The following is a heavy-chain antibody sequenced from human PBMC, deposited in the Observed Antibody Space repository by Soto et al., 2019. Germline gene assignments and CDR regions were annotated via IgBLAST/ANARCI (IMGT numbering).Heavy chain of an antibody. Sequence: SSETLSLTCTVSGGSISSSSYYWGWIRQPPGKGLEWIGSIYYSGSTYYNPSLKSRVTISVDTSKNQFSLKLSSVTAADTAVYYCARRVAYSSSSGYFDYWGQGTLVTVSS. D-gene: IGHD6-6*01. CDR2: IYYSGST. J-gene: IGHJ4*02. CDR1: GGSISSSSYY. CDR3: ARRVAYSSSSGYFDY. V-gene: IGHV4-39*01.